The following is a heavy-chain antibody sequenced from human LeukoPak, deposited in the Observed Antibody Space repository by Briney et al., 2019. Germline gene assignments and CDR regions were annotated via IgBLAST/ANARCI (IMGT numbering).Heavy chain of an antibody. J-gene: IGHJ4*02. CDR1: SGSISSYY. Sequence: SETLSLTCTVSSGSISSYYWSWIRQPPGKGLEYIGYVYDTGSTNYSPSLKSRVTISVDTSKNQFSLKLSSVTAADTAKYFCARAKPGSPPDYWGQGTLVTVSS. CDR3: ARAKPGSPPDY. V-gene: IGHV4-59*01. D-gene: IGHD3-10*01. CDR2: VYDTGST.